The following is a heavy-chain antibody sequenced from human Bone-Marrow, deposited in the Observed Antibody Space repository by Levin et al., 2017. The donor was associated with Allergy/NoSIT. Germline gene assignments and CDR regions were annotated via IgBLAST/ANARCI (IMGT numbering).Heavy chain of an antibody. CDR1: GYSISSGYY. V-gene: IGHV4-38-2*01. CDR3: ARGALRGDYSY. D-gene: IGHD4-17*01. J-gene: IGHJ4*02. Sequence: PSETLSLTCAVSGYSISSGYYWGWIRQPPGKGLEWIGNTYHIGSPNYNPSLKSRVTISVDTSKNQFSLWLSSVTAADTAVYYCARGALRGDYSYWGQGTLVTVSS. CDR2: TYHIGSP.